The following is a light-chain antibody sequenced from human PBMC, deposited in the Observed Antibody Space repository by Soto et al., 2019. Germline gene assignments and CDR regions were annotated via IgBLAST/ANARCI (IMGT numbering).Light chain of an antibody. CDR2: EVT. J-gene: IGLJ1*01. CDR3: CSYAGNSEV. Sequence: ALTQPASVSGSPGQSITIPCTGTSGDVGSYNLVSWYQQHPGKAPKLLIYEVTERPSGVSNRFSGSKSGSTASLTISGLQPDDEADYYCCSYAGNSEVFGTGTKVTVL. CDR1: SGDVGSYNL. V-gene: IGLV2-23*02.